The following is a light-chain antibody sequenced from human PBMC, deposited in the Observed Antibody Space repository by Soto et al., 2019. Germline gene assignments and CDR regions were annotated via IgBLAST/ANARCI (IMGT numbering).Light chain of an antibody. CDR3: QQRSNWPPLYT. J-gene: IGKJ2*01. V-gene: IGKV3-11*01. CDR2: DAS. CDR1: QSVNSY. Sequence: EIVLTQSPATLSLSPGERATLSCRASQSVNSYLAWYQQKPGQAPRLLIYDASNRATGIAARFSGSGSGTDFTLTISSLEPEDFAVYYCQQRSNWPPLYTFGQGTKLEIK.